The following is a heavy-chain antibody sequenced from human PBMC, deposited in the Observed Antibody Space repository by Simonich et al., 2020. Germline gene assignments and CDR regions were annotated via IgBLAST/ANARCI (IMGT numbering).Heavy chain of an antibody. D-gene: IGHD7-27*01. J-gene: IGHJ5*02. CDR3: ARDRNWGWFDP. CDR2: ISYIGDNN. V-gene: IGHV3-30*04. Sequence: QVQLVESGGGVVQPGRSLRLSCAASGFTFSSYAMHWVRQAPGKGLEGVAVISYIGDNNYYEDTVHGRFTISRYNSKNTLYLKMNSLRAEDTAVYYCARDRNWGWFDPWGQGTLVTVSS. CDR1: GFTFSSYA.